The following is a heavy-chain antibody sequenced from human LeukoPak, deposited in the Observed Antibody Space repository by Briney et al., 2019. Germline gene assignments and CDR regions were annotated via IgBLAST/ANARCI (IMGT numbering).Heavy chain of an antibody. D-gene: IGHD5-18*01. CDR3: ARERGYNYGYSDY. CDR1: GFTVSSNY. Sequence: GGSLRLSCAASGFTVSSNYMNWVSQAPGKGLEWVSSISSSSNNIYYADSLKGRITISRDNAKNALYLRMNSLRAEDTAVYYCARERGYNYGYSDYWGQGTLVTVSS. CDR2: ISSSSNNI. V-gene: IGHV3-21*01. J-gene: IGHJ4*02.